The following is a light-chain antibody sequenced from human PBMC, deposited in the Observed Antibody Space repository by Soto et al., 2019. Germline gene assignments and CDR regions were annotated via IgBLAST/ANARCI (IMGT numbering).Light chain of an antibody. V-gene: IGKV3-20*01. CDR3: QQYGSSPWT. CDR1: QTVSSLY. J-gene: IGKJ1*01. Sequence: EIVLTQSPGTLSLSPGERVTLSCRASQTVSSLYLAWYQQKPGQAPRLLIYGATSRATGIPDRFNGSGSGTDFSLTISRLEPEDFAVYYCQQYGSSPWTFGQGTKVEIK. CDR2: GAT.